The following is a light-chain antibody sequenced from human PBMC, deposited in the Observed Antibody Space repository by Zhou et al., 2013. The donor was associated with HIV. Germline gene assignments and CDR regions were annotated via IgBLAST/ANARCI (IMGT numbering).Light chain of an antibody. V-gene: IGKV1-33*01. CDR3: QHYDNIPLALT. CDR1: QDISNY. CDR2: DAS. J-gene: IGKJ4*01. Sequence: DIQMTQSPSSLSASVGDRVTITCQASQDISNYLNWYQQKPGKAPKLLIYDASNLETGVPSRFSGSGSGTDFTFTISSLQPEDIATYYCQHYDNIPLALTFGGGPRWRSN.